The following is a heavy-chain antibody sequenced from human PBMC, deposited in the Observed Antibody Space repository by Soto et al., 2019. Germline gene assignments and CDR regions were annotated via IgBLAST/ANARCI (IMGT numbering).Heavy chain of an antibody. CDR2: ISSSSSYI. CDR1: GFTFSSYS. V-gene: IGHV3-21*01. D-gene: IGHD3-22*01. CDR3: ASHPRDSSGYWYYFDY. Sequence: GGSLRLSCAASGFTFSSYSMNWVRQAPGKGLEWVSSISSSSSYIYYADSVKGRFTISRDNAKYSLYLQMNSLRAEDTAVYYCASHPRDSSGYWYYFDYWGQGTLVTV. J-gene: IGHJ4*02.